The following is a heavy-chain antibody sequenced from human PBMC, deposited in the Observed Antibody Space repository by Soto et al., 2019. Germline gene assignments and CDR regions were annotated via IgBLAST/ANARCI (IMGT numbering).Heavy chain of an antibody. V-gene: IGHV4-39*01. CDR3: ARRRGGSYFDY. CDR1: GGSISSSSYY. D-gene: IGHD3-10*01. CDR2: IYYSGST. J-gene: IGHJ4*02. Sequence: SETLSLTCTVSGGSISSSSYYWGWIRQPPGKGLEWIGSIYYSGSTYYNPSLKSRVTISVDTSKNQFSLKLSSVTAADTAVYYCARRRGGSYFDYWGQGTLVTVSS.